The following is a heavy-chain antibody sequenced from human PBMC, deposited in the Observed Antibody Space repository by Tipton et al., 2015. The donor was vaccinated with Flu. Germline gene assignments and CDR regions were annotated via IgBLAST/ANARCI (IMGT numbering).Heavy chain of an antibody. CDR1: GFTFHDAW. CDR3: ISDVGVLRYAG. Sequence: VQLVQSGGGLVQPGGSLRLSCTASGFTFHDAWMSWVRQAPGKGLEWVGRILSKTDGGTTDYAAPVKGRFTISRDDSKNTVYLQMNSLKTEDTAMYYCISDVGVLRYAGWGQGTLVTVSS. CDR2: ILSKTDGGTT. V-gene: IGHV3-15*01. J-gene: IGHJ4*02. D-gene: IGHD3-9*01.